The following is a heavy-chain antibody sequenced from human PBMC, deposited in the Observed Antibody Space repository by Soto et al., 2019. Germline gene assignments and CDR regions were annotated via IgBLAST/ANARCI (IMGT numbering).Heavy chain of an antibody. Sequence: ESLQISYKGSGYKFTSYWIGWVRQMHGKGLEWMGIIYPGDSNTRYSPSLQGQVTISVDKSISTAYLQWSSLKATDTAMYYCARHAYDFWSGHPNPRYYYGMDVWGQGTTVTVSS. J-gene: IGHJ6*02. V-gene: IGHV5-51*01. CDR3: ARHAYDFWSGHPNPRYYYGMDV. CDR1: GYKFTSYW. D-gene: IGHD3-3*01. CDR2: IYPGDSNT.